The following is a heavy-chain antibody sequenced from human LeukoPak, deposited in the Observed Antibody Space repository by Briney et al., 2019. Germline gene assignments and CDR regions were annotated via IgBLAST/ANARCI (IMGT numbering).Heavy chain of an antibody. Sequence: SVKVSCKASGGTFSSYAISWVRQAPGQGLEWMGRIIPILGIANYAQKFQGRVTITADKSTSTAYMELSSLGSEDTAVYYCARVKVAAARDAEYFQHWGQGTLVTVSS. CDR3: ARVKVAAARDAEYFQH. CDR1: GGTFSSYA. J-gene: IGHJ1*01. CDR2: IIPILGIA. V-gene: IGHV1-69*04. D-gene: IGHD6-13*01.